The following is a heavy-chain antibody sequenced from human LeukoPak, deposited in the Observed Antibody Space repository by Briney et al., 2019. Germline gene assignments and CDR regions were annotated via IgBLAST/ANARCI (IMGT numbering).Heavy chain of an antibody. D-gene: IGHD5-24*01. Sequence: PSETLSLTCTVSGGSMSSYYWSWIRQPPGKGVEWSGYIYYSGSTNYNPSLKSRVTISVDTSKNQFSLKLTSVTAADTAVYYCARDRWRLQPDYWGQGILVTVSS. J-gene: IGHJ4*02. CDR3: ARDRWRLQPDY. CDR1: GGSMSSYY. CDR2: IYYSGST. V-gene: IGHV4-59*01.